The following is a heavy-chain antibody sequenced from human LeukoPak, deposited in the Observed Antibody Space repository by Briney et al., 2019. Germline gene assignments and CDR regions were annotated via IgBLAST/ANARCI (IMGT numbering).Heavy chain of an antibody. Sequence: SETLSLTCAVYGGSFSGYYWSWIRQPPGKGLEWIGEINHSGSTNYNPSLKSRVTMSVDTSKNQFSLKLSSVTAADTAVYYCARDHLRYCSGGSCYFAFDIWGQGTMVTVSS. J-gene: IGHJ3*02. D-gene: IGHD2-15*01. V-gene: IGHV4-34*01. CDR3: ARDHLRYCSGGSCYFAFDI. CDR2: INHSGST. CDR1: GGSFSGYY.